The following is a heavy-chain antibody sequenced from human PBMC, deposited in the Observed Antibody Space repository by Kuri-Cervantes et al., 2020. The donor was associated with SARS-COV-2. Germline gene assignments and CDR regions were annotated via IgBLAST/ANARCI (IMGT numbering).Heavy chain of an antibody. D-gene: IGHD1-26*01. CDR3: AREGVDIVEAPHDAFDI. Sequence: GESLKISCAASGFTFSSYWMSWVRQAPGKGLEWVANIKQDGSEKYYVDSVKGRFTISRDNAKNSLYLQMNSLRAEDTAVYYCAREGVDIVEAPHDAFDIWGQGTMVTVSS. V-gene: IGHV3-7*01. CDR2: IKQDGSEK. CDR1: GFTFSSYW. J-gene: IGHJ3*02.